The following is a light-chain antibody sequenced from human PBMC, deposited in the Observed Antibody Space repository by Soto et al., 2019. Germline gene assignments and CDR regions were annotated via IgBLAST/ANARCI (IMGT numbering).Light chain of an antibody. CDR2: WAS. V-gene: IGKV4-1*01. CDR3: QQYYSTPDT. Sequence: DIVMTQSPDSLAVSLGERATINCKSSQSVLYSSNNKNYLAWYPQKPGQPPKLLIYWASTRESGVPDRFSGSGSGTDFTLTISSLQAEDVAVYYCQQYYSTPDTCGQGTKLEIK. J-gene: IGKJ2*01. CDR1: QSVLYSSNNKNY.